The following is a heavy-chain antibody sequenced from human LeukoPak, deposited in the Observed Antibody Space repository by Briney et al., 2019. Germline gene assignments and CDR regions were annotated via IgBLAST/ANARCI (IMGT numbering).Heavy chain of an antibody. Sequence: GGSLRLSCAASGFTFSSYDMHWVRQATGKGLEWVSAIGTAGDPYYPGSVKGRFTISRENAKNSLCLQMNSLRAGDTAVYYCARGALQQWLRPYYYYGMDVWGKGTTVTVSS. J-gene: IGHJ6*04. CDR2: IGTAGDP. CDR1: GFTFSSYD. D-gene: IGHD6-19*01. CDR3: ARGALQQWLRPYYYYGMDV. V-gene: IGHV3-13*05.